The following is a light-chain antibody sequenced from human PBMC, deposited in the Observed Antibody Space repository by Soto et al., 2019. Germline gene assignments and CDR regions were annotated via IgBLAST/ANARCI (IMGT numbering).Light chain of an antibody. V-gene: IGLV2-14*01. J-gene: IGLJ2*01. CDR3: SSYTSSSTLVV. CDR1: SSDVGGYNY. Sequence: QSALTQPASVSGSPGKSITIPCTGTSSDVGGYNYVSWYQQHPGKAPKLMIYDVSNRPSGVSNHFSGSKSGNTASLTISGLQAEDEADYYCSSYTSSSTLVVFGGGTKLTVL. CDR2: DVS.